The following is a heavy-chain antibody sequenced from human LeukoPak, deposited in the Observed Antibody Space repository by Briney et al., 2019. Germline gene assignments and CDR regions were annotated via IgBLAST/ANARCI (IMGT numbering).Heavy chain of an antibody. V-gene: IGHV4-59*08. CDR2: IYYSGST. Sequence: SETLSLTCTVSGVSMRTYYWSWIRQPPGKGLEWIGYIYYSGSTNYNPSLKSRVTISVDTSKNQFSLKLSSVTAADTAVYYCARNAVAGFISYNWFDPWGQGTLVTVSS. J-gene: IGHJ5*02. CDR3: ARNAVAGFISYNWFDP. CDR1: GVSMRTYY. D-gene: IGHD6-19*01.